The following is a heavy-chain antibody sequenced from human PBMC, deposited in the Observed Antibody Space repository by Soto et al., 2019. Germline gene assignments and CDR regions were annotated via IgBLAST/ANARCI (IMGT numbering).Heavy chain of an antibody. CDR3: ARFVTGFGEFGSVYNWFDP. CDR2: INPNSGGT. J-gene: IGHJ5*02. CDR1: GYTFTGYY. Sequence: QVQLVQSGAEVKKPGASVKVSCKASGYTFTGYYMHWVRQAPGQGLEWMGWINPNSGGTNYAQKFQGWVTMTRDTSLSTAYMELSRLRSDDTAVYYCARFVTGFGEFGSVYNWFDPWGQGTLVTVSS. D-gene: IGHD3-10*01. V-gene: IGHV1-2*04.